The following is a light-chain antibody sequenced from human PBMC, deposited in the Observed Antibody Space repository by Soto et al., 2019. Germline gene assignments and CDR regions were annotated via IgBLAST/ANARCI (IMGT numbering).Light chain of an antibody. CDR2: DGS. Sequence: DRQMTQSPSCLSASVGDRLTTTCQRSRDISNYLNWYQQKKGEAPRXXIHDGSNLEIGVPSRFSGSGYGTYFNFTISSLQPEDIATYYGQQYDNLPPTFGQGTRLEIK. V-gene: IGKV1-33*01. CDR1: RDISNY. J-gene: IGKJ5*01. CDR3: QQYDNLPPT.